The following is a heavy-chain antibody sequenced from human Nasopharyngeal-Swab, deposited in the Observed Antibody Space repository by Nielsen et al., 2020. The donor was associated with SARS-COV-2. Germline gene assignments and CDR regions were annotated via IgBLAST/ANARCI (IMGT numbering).Heavy chain of an antibody. CDR1: GYIFTSYD. Sequence: ASVKVSCKASGYIFTSYDISWVRQARGQGLEWMGWIGAYNGNTNYAQKFQDSVTMTTDTSTSTVYMELRSLRSDDTAAYYCARHGVAEDYWGQGTLVTVSS. CDR3: ARHGVAEDY. CDR2: IGAYNGNT. D-gene: IGHD3-3*01. V-gene: IGHV1-18*01. J-gene: IGHJ4*02.